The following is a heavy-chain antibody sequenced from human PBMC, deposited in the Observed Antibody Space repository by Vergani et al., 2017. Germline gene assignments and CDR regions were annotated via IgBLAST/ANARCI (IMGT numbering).Heavy chain of an antibody. V-gene: IGHV1-69*01. D-gene: IGHD6-6*01. CDR2: IIPIFGTA. CDR3: ARSSSGGQLGQNYYYYYYMDV. J-gene: IGHJ6*03. CDR1: GGTFSSYA. Sequence: QVQLVQSGAEVKKPGSSVKVSCKASGGTFSSYAISWVRQAPGQGLEWMGGIIPIFGTANYAQKFQGRVTITADESTSTAYMELSSLRSEDTAVYYWARSSSGGQLGQNYYYYYYMDVWGKGTTVTVSS.